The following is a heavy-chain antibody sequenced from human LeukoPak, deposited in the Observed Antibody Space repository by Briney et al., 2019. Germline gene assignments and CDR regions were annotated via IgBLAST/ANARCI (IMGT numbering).Heavy chain of an antibody. V-gene: IGHV4-59*01. CDR2: LYYSRST. Sequence: SETLSLTCTVSGGSLSSYYWSWIRQPPGKGLEWIGYLYYSRSTNYNPSLKRPVTISVDTFQYQLSLNLSSLPSPGTSVQFLAKALPLQWFPRDDAFDIWGQGTMVTVSS. J-gene: IGHJ3*02. D-gene: IGHD3-3*01. CDR1: GGSLSSYY. CDR3: AKALPLQWFPRDDAFDI.